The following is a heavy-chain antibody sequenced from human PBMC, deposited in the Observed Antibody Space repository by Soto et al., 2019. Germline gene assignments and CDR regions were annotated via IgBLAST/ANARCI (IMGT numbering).Heavy chain of an antibody. CDR3: ARHYYDSSGSSAPGARGNWFDP. V-gene: IGHV1-46*01. CDR1: GGTFSSYA. CDR2: IDPTGDTT. D-gene: IGHD3-22*01. J-gene: IGHJ5*02. Sequence: ASVKVSCKASGGTFSSYAISWVRQAPGQGLQWMGIIDPTGDTTAYAQNFQARLTMTTDTSTSTFYMELSSLRSDDTAVYYCARHYYDSSGSSAPGARGNWFDPWGQGTLVTVSS.